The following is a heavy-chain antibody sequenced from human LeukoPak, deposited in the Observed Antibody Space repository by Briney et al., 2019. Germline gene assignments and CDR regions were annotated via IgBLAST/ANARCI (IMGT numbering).Heavy chain of an antibody. CDR1: GGSISSGSYY. J-gene: IGHJ5*02. CDR2: IHTSGST. Sequence: SETLSLTCTVSGGSISSGSYYWSWIRQPAGKGLEWIGRIHTSGSTDNNPSLQSRVTISIDTSKNQISLKLSSVTAADTVVYYCARLMVRGVIKWFDPWGQGTLVTVSS. V-gene: IGHV4-61*02. D-gene: IGHD3-10*01. CDR3: ARLMVRGVIKWFDP.